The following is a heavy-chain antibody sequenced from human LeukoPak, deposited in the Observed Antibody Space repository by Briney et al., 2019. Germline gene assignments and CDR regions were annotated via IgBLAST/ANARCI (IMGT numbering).Heavy chain of an antibody. CDR2: INPSGGST. J-gene: IGHJ4*02. D-gene: IGHD1-20*01. CDR1: GYTFTSYD. V-gene: IGHV1-46*01. Sequence: GASVKVSCKASGYTFTSYDINWVRQATGQGLEWMGIINPSGGSTSYAQKFQGRVTMTRDTSTSTVYMELSSLRSEDTAVYYCARSYNWNDYWGQGTLVTVSS. CDR3: ARSYNWNDY.